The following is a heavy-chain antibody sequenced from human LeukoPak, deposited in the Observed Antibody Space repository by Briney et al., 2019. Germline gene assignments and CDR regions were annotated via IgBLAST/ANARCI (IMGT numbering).Heavy chain of an antibody. D-gene: IGHD4-17*01. CDR1: GFTVSSNY. CDR2: ISGSGGST. J-gene: IGHJ4*02. CDR3: AKVGNDYGDYVDY. V-gene: IGHV3-23*01. Sequence: GGSLRLSCAASGFTVSSNYMSWVRQAPGKGLEWVSAISGSGGSTYYADSVKGRFTISRDNSKNTLYLQMNGLRAEDTAVYYCAKVGNDYGDYVDYWGQGTLVTVSS.